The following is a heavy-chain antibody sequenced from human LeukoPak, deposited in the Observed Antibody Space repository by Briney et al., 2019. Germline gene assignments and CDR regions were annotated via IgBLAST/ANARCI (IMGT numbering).Heavy chain of an antibody. Sequence: GGSLRLSCASSGFTFSSYGMHWVRQAPGKGLEWVTFIRYDGSNKYYADSVKGRFTISRDNSKNTLYLQMNSLRAEDTAVYYCAKVLFGSGNYGDYWGQGTLVTVSS. CDR3: AKVLFGSGNYGDY. D-gene: IGHD3-10*01. CDR1: GFTFSSYG. J-gene: IGHJ4*02. CDR2: IRYDGSNK. V-gene: IGHV3-30*02.